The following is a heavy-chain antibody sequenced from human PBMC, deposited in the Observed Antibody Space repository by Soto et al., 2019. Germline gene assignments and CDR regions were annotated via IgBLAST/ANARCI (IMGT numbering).Heavy chain of an antibody. J-gene: IGHJ5*02. CDR2: MNAETGNA. CDR1: GYTFINHD. V-gene: IGHV1-8*01. Sequence: QVQLVQSGAEVKKPGASVKVSCKASGYTFINHDINWVRQAPGQGLEWMGWMNAETGNAGYAKIFQGSVTMTRDTSINTAYMQLSSLTSEDTAVYFCARGSGAGGLDWFDPWGQGTLVTVSS. D-gene: IGHD6-25*01. CDR3: ARGSGAGGLDWFDP.